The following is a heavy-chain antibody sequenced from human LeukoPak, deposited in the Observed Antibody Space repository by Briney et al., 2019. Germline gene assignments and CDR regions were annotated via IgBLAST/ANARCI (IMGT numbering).Heavy chain of an antibody. V-gene: IGHV1-69*06. CDR2: IIPIFGTA. CDR1: GGTFSSYA. CDR3: AINSGSYYGDAFDI. D-gene: IGHD1-26*01. Sequence: VASVKVSCKASGGTFSSYAISWVRQAPGQGLEWMGGIIPIFGTANYAQKFQGRVTITADKSTSTAYMELSSLRSEDTAVYYCAINSGSYYGDAFDIWGQGTMVTVSS. J-gene: IGHJ3*02.